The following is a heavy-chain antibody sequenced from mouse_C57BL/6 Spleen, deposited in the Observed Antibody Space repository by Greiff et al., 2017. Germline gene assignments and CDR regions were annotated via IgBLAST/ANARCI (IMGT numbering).Heavy chain of an antibody. CDR1: GFSFNTYA. D-gene: IGHD3-3*01. J-gene: IGHJ2*01. CDR2: IRSKSNNYAT. V-gene: IGHV10-1*01. Sequence: EVMLVESGGGLVQPKGSLKLSCAASGFSFNTYAMNWVRQAPGKGLEWVARIRSKSNNYATYYADSVKDRFTISRDDSESMLYLQMNNLKTEDTAMYDCVRGDALFDYWGQGTTLTVSS. CDR3: VRGDALFDY.